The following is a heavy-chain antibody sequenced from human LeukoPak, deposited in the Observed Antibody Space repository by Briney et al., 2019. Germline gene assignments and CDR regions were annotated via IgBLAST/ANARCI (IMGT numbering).Heavy chain of an antibody. Sequence: GGSLRLSCAASGFTVSDYYMSWIRQAPGKGLEWVSYISSSGSTIYYADSVKGRFTISRDNAKNSLYLQMNSLRAEDTAVYYCARDMGSPWAYGMDVWGQGTAVTVSS. V-gene: IGHV3-11*01. CDR2: ISSSGSTI. CDR3: ARDMGSPWAYGMDV. D-gene: IGHD1-26*01. J-gene: IGHJ6*02. CDR1: GFTVSDYY.